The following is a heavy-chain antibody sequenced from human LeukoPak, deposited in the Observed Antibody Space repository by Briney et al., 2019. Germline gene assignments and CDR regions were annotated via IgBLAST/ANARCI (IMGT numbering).Heavy chain of an antibody. CDR2: VHYSGST. CDR3: ARGFCTTNTCYRSFFDY. J-gene: IGHJ4*02. D-gene: IGHD2-8*01. V-gene: IGHV4-59*01. Sequence: PSQTLSLTCSVSGGSISTYYWTWIRQPPGKGLEWIGNVHYSGSTSYNPSLKSRVTISVDTSKNQFSLKVSSVTAADTATYFCARGFCTTNTCYRSFFDYWGQGTLVTVSS. CDR1: GGSISTYY.